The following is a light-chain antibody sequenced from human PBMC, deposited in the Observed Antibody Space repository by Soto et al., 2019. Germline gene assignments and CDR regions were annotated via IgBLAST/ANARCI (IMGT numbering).Light chain of an antibody. J-gene: IGKJ5*01. CDR1: QSVSSF. V-gene: IGKV3-11*01. CDR2: DAS. Sequence: EIVLTQSPATLSLSPGERATLSCRASQSVSSFLAWYQQKPGQAPRLLIYDASNRATGIPARFSGSGSGTDITLTISSLEPEDFAVYYCQQRSNWLLTFGQGTRLEIK. CDR3: QQRSNWLLT.